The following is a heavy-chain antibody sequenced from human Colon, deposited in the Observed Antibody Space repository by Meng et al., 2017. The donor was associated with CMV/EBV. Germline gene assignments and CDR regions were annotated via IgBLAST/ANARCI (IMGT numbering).Heavy chain of an antibody. D-gene: IGHD1-26*01. J-gene: IGHJ4*02. CDR2: IIPIFGTA. CDR1: GGTLSGYA. V-gene: IGHV1-69*01. CDR3: ARDIDSAEGY. Sequence: QAQVVEVGVGVMSPGSSVEVSCKASGGTLSGYAISWGRQAPGQGLEWMGGIIPIFGTANYAQKFQGRVTITADESTSTAYMELSSLRSEDTAVYYCARDIDSAEGYWGQGTLVTVSS.